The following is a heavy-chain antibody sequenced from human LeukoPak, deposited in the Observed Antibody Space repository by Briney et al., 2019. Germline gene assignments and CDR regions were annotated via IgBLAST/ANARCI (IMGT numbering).Heavy chain of an antibody. V-gene: IGHV3-7*01. CDR2: IKQDGSEK. CDR1: GFTYSSYW. Sequence: GGSLRLSCAASGFTYSSYWMNWVRQAPGKGLEWVANIKQDGSEKYYVDSVKGQFTISRDNEKNSLYLEMNSLRAEDTAVYYCARGYGNYGYWGQGTLVTVSS. J-gene: IGHJ4*02. CDR3: ARGYGNYGY. D-gene: IGHD4-11*01.